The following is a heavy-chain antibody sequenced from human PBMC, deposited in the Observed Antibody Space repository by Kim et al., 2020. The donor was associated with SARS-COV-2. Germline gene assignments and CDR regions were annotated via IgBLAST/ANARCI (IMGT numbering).Heavy chain of an antibody. V-gene: IGHV3-15*01. D-gene: IGHD2-21*02. CDR2: IKSKTDGGTT. Sequence: GGSLRLSCAASGFTFSNAWMSWVRQAPGKGLEWVGRIKSKTDGGTTDYAAPVKGRFTISRDDSKNTLYLQMNSLKTEDTAVYYCTTVILDGVVVTAADAFDIWGQGTMVTVSS. CDR3: TTVILDGVVVTAADAFDI. CDR1: GFTFSNAW. J-gene: IGHJ3*02.